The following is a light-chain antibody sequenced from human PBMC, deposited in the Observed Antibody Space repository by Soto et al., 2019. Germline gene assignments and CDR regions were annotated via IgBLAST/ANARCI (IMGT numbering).Light chain of an antibody. CDR1: SSNIGGYT. CDR2: SNN. CDR3: SLYTSENTYV. V-gene: IGLV1-44*01. Sequence: QSALTQPPSASGTPGRRVTISCSGSSSNIGGYTVNWYQQFPGTAPKLLIYSNNQRPSGVPDRFSGSKSGNTASLTISGLQAADEADYYCSLYTSENTYVFGTGTKVTVL. J-gene: IGLJ1*01.